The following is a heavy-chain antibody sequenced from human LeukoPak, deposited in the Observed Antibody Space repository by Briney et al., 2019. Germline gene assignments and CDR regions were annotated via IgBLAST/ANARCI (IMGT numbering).Heavy chain of an antibody. J-gene: IGHJ6*04. V-gene: IGHV3-53*01. CDR1: GFTFSTSW. CDR2: IYSGGST. CDR3: ARGDSTPSGPLDV. D-gene: IGHD6-6*01. Sequence: GGSLRLSCAASGFTFSTSWMHWVRQAPGKGLEWVSVIYSGGSTYYADSVKGRFTISRDNSKNTLYLQMNSLRAEDTAVYYCARGDSTPSGPLDVWGKGTTVTVSS.